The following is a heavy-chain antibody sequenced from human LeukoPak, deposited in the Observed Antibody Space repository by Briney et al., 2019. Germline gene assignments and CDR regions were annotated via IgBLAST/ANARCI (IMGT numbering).Heavy chain of an antibody. CDR1: GYTFSSDG. V-gene: IGHV1-18*01. Sequence: ASVKVSCRASGYTFSSDGIAWGRQAPGQGREWMGWISGYNGKTNCAQKLQGRVSMTTDTSKTTAYMELRSLTSDDTALYYCARSSLGTITAGPFDYWGQGTLVTVSS. D-gene: IGHD5-12*01. J-gene: IGHJ4*01. CDR3: ARSSLGTITAGPFDY. CDR2: ISGYNGKT.